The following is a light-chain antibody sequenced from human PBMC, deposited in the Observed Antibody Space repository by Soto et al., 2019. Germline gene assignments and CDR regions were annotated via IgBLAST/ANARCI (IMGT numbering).Light chain of an antibody. Sequence: ELVLTQSPGTLSLSPAARATLSCRSSQSVSSSYLAWYQQKPGQAPRLLIYGASSRATGIPDRFSGTGSGTDFTLTISRLEPEDFAVYYCQKYGSSPYTFGLGTRLEIK. J-gene: IGKJ5*01. CDR2: GAS. V-gene: IGKV3-20*01. CDR1: QSVSSSY. CDR3: QKYGSSPYT.